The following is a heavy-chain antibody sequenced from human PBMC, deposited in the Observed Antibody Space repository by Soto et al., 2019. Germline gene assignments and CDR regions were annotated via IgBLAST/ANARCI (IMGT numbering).Heavy chain of an antibody. CDR3: ARGRDGDY. J-gene: IGHJ4*02. V-gene: IGHV1-18*01. CDR1: GYAFTTYG. Sequence: QVHLVQSGAEVKKPGASVKVSCKGSGYAFTTYGITWVRQAPGQGLEWMGWISAHNGNTNSAQKPQRRVTVTRDTSTSTAYMALRSLRSDDTAVYYCARGRDGDYWGQGALVTVSS. CDR2: ISAHNGNT. D-gene: IGHD6-6*01.